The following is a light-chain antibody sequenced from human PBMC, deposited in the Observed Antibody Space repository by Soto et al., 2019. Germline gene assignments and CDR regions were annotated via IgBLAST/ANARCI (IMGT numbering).Light chain of an antibody. J-gene: IGKJ3*01. CDR1: QSVLYSSNDKNY. V-gene: IGKV4-1*01. Sequence: DIVMTQSPDSLAVSLGERASINCRSNQSVLYSSNDKNYLAWYQQKPGQPPNLLIYWASSRESGVPARFSGSGSGTEFTLTISSLQAEDVAVYYCQQFYSTPFTFGPGTIVEIK. CDR2: WAS. CDR3: QQFYSTPFT.